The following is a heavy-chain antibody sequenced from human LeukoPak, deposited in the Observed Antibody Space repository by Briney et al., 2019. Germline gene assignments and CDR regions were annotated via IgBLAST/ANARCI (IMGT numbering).Heavy chain of an antibody. D-gene: IGHD3-9*01. Sequence: KAGGSLRLSCAASGFTFSSYSMNWVRQAPGKGLECVSSISSSSSYIYYADSVKGRFTISRDNAKNSLYLQMNSLRAEDTAVYYCASGALRYFDYLVYWGQGTLVSVSS. CDR2: ISSSSSYI. CDR3: ASGALRYFDYLVY. CDR1: GFTFSSYS. J-gene: IGHJ4*02. V-gene: IGHV3-21*01.